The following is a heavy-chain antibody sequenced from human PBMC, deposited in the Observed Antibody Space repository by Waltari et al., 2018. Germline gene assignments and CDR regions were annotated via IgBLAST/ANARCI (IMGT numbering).Heavy chain of an antibody. J-gene: IGHJ5*02. Sequence: EVQLLESGGGLVQPGGSLRLSCAASGFTFSRSAMSWVRQAPGKGLEWVSAISGSGDATYYADSVKGRFTMSRDNSNNRLYLQMNSLRAEDTAIYYCAKDKAAIVYWFDPWGQGTLVTVSS. D-gene: IGHD2-2*01. CDR3: AKDKAAIVYWFDP. CDR2: ISGSGDAT. V-gene: IGHV3-23*01. CDR1: GFTFSRSA.